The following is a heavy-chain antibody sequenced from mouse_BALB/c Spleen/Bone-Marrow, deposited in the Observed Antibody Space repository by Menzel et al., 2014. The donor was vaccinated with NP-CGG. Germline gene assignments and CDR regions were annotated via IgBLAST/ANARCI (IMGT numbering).Heavy chain of an antibody. V-gene: IGHV1-18*01. CDR1: GYSFTGYT. CDR3: ARRDYGGYFDV. J-gene: IGHJ1*01. D-gene: IGHD2-4*01. Sequence: LVESGASMKISCRASGYSFTGYTMNWVKQSHGKNLEWIGLINPYNGGTIYNQKFKGKATLTVDKSSSTAYMELLSLTSEDSAVYYCARRDYGGYFDVWGAGTTVTVSS. CDR2: INPYNGGT.